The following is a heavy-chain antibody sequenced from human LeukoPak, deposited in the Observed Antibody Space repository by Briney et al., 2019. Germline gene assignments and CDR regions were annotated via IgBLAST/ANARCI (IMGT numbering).Heavy chain of an antibody. V-gene: IGHV4-4*07. CDR1: GGSISSYY. CDR2: IYTSGST. Sequence: PSETLSLTCTASGGSISSYYWSWIRQPAGKGLEWIGRIYTSGSTNYNPSLKSRVTMSVDTSKNQFSLKLSSVTAADTAVYYCARDGVVPAAMGRSWFDPWGQGTLVTVSS. J-gene: IGHJ5*02. CDR3: ARDGVVPAAMGRSWFDP. D-gene: IGHD2-2*01.